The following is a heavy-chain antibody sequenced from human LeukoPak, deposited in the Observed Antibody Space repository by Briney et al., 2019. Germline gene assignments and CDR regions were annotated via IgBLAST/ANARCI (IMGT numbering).Heavy chain of an antibody. CDR3: ARWFGELFDY. V-gene: IGHV3-9*01. D-gene: IGHD3-10*01. CDR2: ISWNSGSI. J-gene: IGHJ4*02. Sequence: GRSLRLSCAASGFTFDDYAMHWVRQAPGKGLEWVSGISWNSGSIGYADSVKGRFTISRDNAKNSLYLQMNSLRAEDTALYYCARWFGELFDYWGQGTLVTVSS. CDR1: GFTFDDYA.